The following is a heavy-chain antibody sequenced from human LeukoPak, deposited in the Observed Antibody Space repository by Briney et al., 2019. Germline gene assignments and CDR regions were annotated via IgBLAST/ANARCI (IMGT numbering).Heavy chain of an antibody. D-gene: IGHD6-19*01. Sequence: GGSLRLSCAASGFTFSSYAMSWVRQAPGKGLEWVSTFSAGSTSTYYADSVKGRFTISRDNSQNTLYLQMNSLRAEDTAVYFCAKLGTSGSYHFDCWGQGTLVTVSS. V-gene: IGHV3-23*01. J-gene: IGHJ4*02. CDR3: AKLGTSGSYHFDC. CDR2: FSAGSTST. CDR1: GFTFSSYA.